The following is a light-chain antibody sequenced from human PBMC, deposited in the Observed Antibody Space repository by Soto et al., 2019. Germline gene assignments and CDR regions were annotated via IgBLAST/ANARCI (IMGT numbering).Light chain of an antibody. Sequence: DIQMTQSPSALSASVGDRVTITCRASQTINIYLHWYQQKPGKAPELLIFAASSVRSGVPSRFSGSGSGTEFTLAISSLQPEDVATYYCQQSYTSPPFTFGPGTKVDIK. V-gene: IGKV1-39*01. CDR1: QTINIY. CDR2: AAS. J-gene: IGKJ3*01. CDR3: QQSYTSPPFT.